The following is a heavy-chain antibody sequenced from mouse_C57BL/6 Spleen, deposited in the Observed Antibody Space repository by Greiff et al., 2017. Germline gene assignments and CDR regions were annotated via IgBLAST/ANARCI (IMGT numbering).Heavy chain of an antibody. CDR3: ARYDGGAMGY. CDR1: GYTFTSYW. D-gene: IGHD2-12*01. J-gene: IGHJ4*01. V-gene: IGHV1-50*01. Sequence: QVQLQQPGAELVKPGASVKLSCKASGYTFTSYWMQWVKQRPGQGLEWIGEIDPSDSYTNYNQKFKGKATLTVDPSSSTAYMQLSSLTSEDSAVYYCARYDGGAMGYWGQGTSVTVSS. CDR2: IDPSDSYT.